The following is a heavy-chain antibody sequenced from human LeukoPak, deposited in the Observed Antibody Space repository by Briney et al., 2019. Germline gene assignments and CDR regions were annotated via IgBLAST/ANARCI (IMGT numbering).Heavy chain of an antibody. CDR2: ISGSGGNT. D-gene: IGHD3-22*01. CDR3: AKHNADDYYDSSGYYLVPYYFDY. Sequence: PGGSLRLSCAASGFTFSSHGMNWVRQAPGKGLEWVSGISGSGGNTYYADSVKGRFTISRDNSKNTLYLQMNSLRAEDTAVYYCAKHNADDYYDSSGYYLVPYYFDYWGQGTLVTVSS. CDR1: GFTFSSHG. V-gene: IGHV3-23*01. J-gene: IGHJ4*02.